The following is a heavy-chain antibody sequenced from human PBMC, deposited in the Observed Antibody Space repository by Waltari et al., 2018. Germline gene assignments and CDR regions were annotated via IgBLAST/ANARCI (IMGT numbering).Heavy chain of an antibody. V-gene: IGHV4-59*01. D-gene: IGHD3-22*01. J-gene: IGHJ6*03. CDR1: GGSISSYD. CDR3: ARGGDSSGYYYYYYYMDV. Sequence: QVQLQESGPGLVKPSETLSLTCTVSGGSISSYDWSWIRQPPGKGLEWIGYIYYSGSTNYNPSLKSRVTISVDTSKNQFSLKLSSVTAADTAVYYCARGGDSSGYYYYYYYMDVWGKGTTVTVSS. CDR2: IYYSGST.